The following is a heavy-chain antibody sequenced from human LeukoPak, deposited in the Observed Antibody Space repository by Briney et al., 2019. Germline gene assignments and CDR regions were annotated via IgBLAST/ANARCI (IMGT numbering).Heavy chain of an antibody. CDR1: GGSFSGYY. J-gene: IGHJ3*02. Sequence: LSLTCAVYGGSFSGYYWSWIRQPPGKGLEWVAFIRYDGSNKYYADSVKGRFTISRDNSKNTLYLQMNSLRAEDTAVYYCAREKTNYAWDAFDIWGQGTMVTVSS. CDR2: IRYDGSNK. D-gene: IGHD2-2*01. V-gene: IGHV3-30*14. CDR3: AREKTNYAWDAFDI.